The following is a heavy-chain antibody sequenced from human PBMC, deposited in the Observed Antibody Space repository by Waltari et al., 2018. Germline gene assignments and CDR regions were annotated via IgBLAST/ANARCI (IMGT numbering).Heavy chain of an antibody. CDR2: ISGSGGSK. J-gene: IGHJ3*02. CDR1: GFTFSSYA. V-gene: IGHV3-23*01. CDR3: AKDGGMIVVVMDAFDI. D-gene: IGHD3-22*01. Sequence: EVQLLESGGGLVQPGGSLRLSCAASGFTFSSYAMSWVRQAPGKGLELVSAISGSGGSKYYADSVKGRFTISRDNSKNTLYLQMNSLRAEDTAVYYCAKDGGMIVVVMDAFDIWGQGTMVTVSS.